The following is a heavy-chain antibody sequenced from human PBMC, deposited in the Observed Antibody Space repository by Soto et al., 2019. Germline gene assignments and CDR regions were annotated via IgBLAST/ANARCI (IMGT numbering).Heavy chain of an antibody. CDR3: VTSLNYDFWRDGGRHYYFDY. Sequence: TSETLSLTCAVSGGSISSSYWWNWVRQPPGKELEWIGKIYHSGSTNYNPSLKNRVTISVDKSNNQFSLRLSSVTAADTAVYFCVTSLNYDFWRDGGRHYYFDYWGQGTLVTVSS. CDR1: GGSISSSYW. CDR2: IYHSGST. D-gene: IGHD3-3*01. V-gene: IGHV4-4*02. J-gene: IGHJ4*02.